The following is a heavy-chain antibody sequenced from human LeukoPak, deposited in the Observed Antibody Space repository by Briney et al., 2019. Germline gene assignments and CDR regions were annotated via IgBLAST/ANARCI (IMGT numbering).Heavy chain of an antibody. CDR2: INNDGSST. Sequence: PGGSLRLSCGASGFTFSSYWMHWVRQAPGKGLVWVSRINNDGSSTSYADSVQGRFTISRDNAKNTLYLQMNSLRAEDTALYYCARGPKYISATGPYYFDYWGQGTPVTVSS. CDR3: ARGPKYISATGPYYFDY. D-gene: IGHD6-13*01. J-gene: IGHJ4*02. CDR1: GFTFSSYW. V-gene: IGHV3-74*01.